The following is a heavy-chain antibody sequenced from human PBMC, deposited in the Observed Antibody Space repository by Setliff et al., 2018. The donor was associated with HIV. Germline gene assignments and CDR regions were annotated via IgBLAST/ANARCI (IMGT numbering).Heavy chain of an antibody. CDR3: TRDPRPMDG. J-gene: IGHJ6*04. CDR2: ISGSGSDI. V-gene: IGHV3-11*01. Sequence: GGSLRLSCAASGFTFSDYYMTWIRQVPGKGLECLSYISGSGSDINYEDSVKGRFTISRDNAKNSLYLQMNSLRAEDTAIYYCTRDPRPMDGWGKGTTVTVSS. CDR1: GFTFSDYY.